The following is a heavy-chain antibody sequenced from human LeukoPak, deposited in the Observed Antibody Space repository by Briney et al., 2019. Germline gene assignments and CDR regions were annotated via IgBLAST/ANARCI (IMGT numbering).Heavy chain of an antibody. J-gene: IGHJ4*02. D-gene: IGHD2-15*01. Sequence: SETLSLTCAVYGGSFSGYYWSWIRQPPGKGLEWIGEINHSGSTNYNPSLKSRVTISVDTSKNQFSLKLSSVTAADTAVYYCARTLSVVPASPPHYFDSWGQGTLVTVSS. CDR1: GGSFSGYY. CDR2: INHSGST. V-gene: IGHV4-34*01. CDR3: ARTLSVVPASPPHYFDS.